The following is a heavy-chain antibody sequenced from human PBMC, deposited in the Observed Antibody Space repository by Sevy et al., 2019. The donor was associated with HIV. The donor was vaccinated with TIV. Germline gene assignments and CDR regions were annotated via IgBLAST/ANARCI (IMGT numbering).Heavy chain of an antibody. V-gene: IGHV3-30-3*01. CDR3: ARDQHDYAGNVRTGWFDP. Sequence: GGSLRLSCAASGFTFSSYAMHWVRQAPGKGLELVSVISYDGTNKYYADSVKGRFTISRDNSKKILYLQMNSLRGEDTAVYYCARDQHDYAGNVRTGWFDPWGQGTLVTVSS. CDR1: GFTFSSYA. D-gene: IGHD4-17*01. CDR2: ISYDGTNK. J-gene: IGHJ5*02.